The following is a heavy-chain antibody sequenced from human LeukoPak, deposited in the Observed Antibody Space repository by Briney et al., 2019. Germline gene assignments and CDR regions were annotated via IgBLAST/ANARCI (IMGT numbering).Heavy chain of an antibody. CDR2: ISSESTNI. V-gene: IGHV3-21*01. D-gene: IGHD2-21*02. CDR3: SRDGSGSGDV. CDR1: GFNFNICG. J-gene: IGHJ4*02. Sequence: GSLRLSCAASGFNFNICGMNWVRQAPGKGLEWVSSISSESTNIYYTDSVKGRFTIARDNAKNSLYLQMNSLIPENTAVYYCSRDGSGSGDVWGQGTLVTVSS.